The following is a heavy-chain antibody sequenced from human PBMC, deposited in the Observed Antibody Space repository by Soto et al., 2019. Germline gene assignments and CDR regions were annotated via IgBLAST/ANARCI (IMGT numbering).Heavy chain of an antibody. CDR1: GGSINSGGYS. CDR2: IYHSGST. J-gene: IGHJ5*02. Sequence: SETLTLTCAVSGGSINSGGYSWSWIRQPPGKGLEWIGYIYHSGSTYYNPSLKSRVTISVDRSKNQFSLKLSSVTAADTAVYYCARVPDRWGQGTLVTVSS. D-gene: IGHD2-2*01. V-gene: IGHV4-30-2*01. CDR3: ARVPDR.